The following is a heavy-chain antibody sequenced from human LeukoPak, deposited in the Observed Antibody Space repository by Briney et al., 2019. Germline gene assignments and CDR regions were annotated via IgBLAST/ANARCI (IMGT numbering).Heavy chain of an antibody. Sequence: SETLSLTCSVSGDSINTYYWNWIRQPPGKGLEWIGYIYYSGSTFYNPSLKSRVTISVDTSKNQFSLRLSSVTAADTAVYYCARGPRGGGDSFEYWGQGTLVTVSS. CDR2: IYYSGST. V-gene: IGHV4-59*06. CDR3: ARGPRGGGDSFEY. D-gene: IGHD2-21*01. J-gene: IGHJ4*02. CDR1: GDSINTYY.